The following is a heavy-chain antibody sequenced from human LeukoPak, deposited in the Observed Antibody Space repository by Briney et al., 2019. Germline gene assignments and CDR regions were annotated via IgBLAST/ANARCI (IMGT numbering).Heavy chain of an antibody. D-gene: IGHD3-10*01. CDR2: VYYGGNT. V-gene: IGHV4-39*07. J-gene: IGHJ6*03. CDR1: GGSIRSSSYY. Sequence: SETLSLTCTVSGGSIRSSSYYWGWIRQPPGKGLEWIGSVYYGGNTYYNPSLKSRVTMSVDTSKNQFSLKLSSVTAADTAVYYCARVRSITMVRGASYYMDVWGKGTTVTISS. CDR3: ARVRSITMVRGASYYMDV.